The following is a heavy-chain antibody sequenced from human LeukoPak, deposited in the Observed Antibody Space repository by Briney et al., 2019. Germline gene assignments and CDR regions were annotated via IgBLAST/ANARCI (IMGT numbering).Heavy chain of an antibody. D-gene: IGHD3-10*01. J-gene: IGHJ4*02. Sequence: GGSLRLSCAASGFSVSDNYMNWVRQAPGKGLEWVSVIYSGGGGGSIYYADSVKGRFTISRDNAKNSLYLQMNSLRAEDTAVYYCARDISYYGSGSYFGNWGQGTLVTVSS. V-gene: IGHV3-53*01. CDR2: IYSGGGGGSI. CDR1: GFSVSDNY. CDR3: ARDISYYGSGSYFGN.